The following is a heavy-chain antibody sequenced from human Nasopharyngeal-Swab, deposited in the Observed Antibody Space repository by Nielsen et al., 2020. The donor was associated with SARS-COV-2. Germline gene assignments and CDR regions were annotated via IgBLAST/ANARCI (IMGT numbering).Heavy chain of an antibody. V-gene: IGHV5-51*01. J-gene: IGHJ3*02. CDR2: IYPGDSDT. Sequence: GGSLRLSCKGSGYSFTGYWIGWVRQMPGKGLEWMGIIYPGDSDTRYSPSFQGQVTISADKSINTAYLQWSSLKASDTAMYYCARPTNHDRAFDIWGQGTMVTVSS. CDR3: ARPTNHDRAFDI. D-gene: IGHD1-1*01. CDR1: GYSFTGYW.